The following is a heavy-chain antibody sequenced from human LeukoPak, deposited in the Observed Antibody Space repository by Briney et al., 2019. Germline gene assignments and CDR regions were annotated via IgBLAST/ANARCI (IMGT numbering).Heavy chain of an antibody. CDR1: GYTFTSYG. V-gene: IGHV1-18*01. CDR3: ARGPDVSLGYDSSGYYPSDY. J-gene: IGHJ4*02. D-gene: IGHD3-22*01. Sequence: AASVKVSCKASGYTFTSYGISWVRQAPGQGLEWMGWISAYNGNTNYAQKLQGRVTMTTDTSTSTAYMELRSLRSEDTAVYYCARGPDVSLGYDSSGYYPSDYWGQGTLVTVSS. CDR2: ISAYNGNT.